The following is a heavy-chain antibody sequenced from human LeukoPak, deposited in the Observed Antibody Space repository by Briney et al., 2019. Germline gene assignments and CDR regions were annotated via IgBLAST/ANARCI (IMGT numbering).Heavy chain of an antibody. CDR1: GGSISSGTYY. J-gene: IGHJ4*02. V-gene: IGHV4-61*02. CDR3: ARGALPGADKYYFDY. Sequence: SQTPSLTCTVSGGSISSGTYYWSWIRQPAGKGLEWIGRISTSESTNYNSSLKSRVTISVDTSKNQFSLKLSSVTAADTAVYYCARGALPGADKYYFDYWGQGTLVTVSS. CDR2: ISTSEST. D-gene: IGHD1-14*01.